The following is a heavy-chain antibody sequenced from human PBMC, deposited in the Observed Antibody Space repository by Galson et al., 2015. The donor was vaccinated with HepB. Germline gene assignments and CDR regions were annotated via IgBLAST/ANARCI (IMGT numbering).Heavy chain of an antibody. CDR3: ARPDSYTYYYYMDV. D-gene: IGHD2-15*01. CDR1: GYTFSAYY. Sequence: SVKVSCKASGYTFSAYYVHWLRQAPGQGLEWMGWINPNTGDTNPAQNFQGRVTMTTDTSITTAYMELSRLTSDDTAVYYCARPDSYTYYYYMDVWGSGTTVTISS. J-gene: IGHJ6*03. CDR2: INPNTGDT. V-gene: IGHV1-2*02.